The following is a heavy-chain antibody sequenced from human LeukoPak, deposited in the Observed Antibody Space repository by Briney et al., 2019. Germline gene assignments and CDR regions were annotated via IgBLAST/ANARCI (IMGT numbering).Heavy chain of an antibody. CDR1: GGSFSGYY. CDR2: INHSGST. D-gene: IGHD5-12*01. V-gene: IGHV4-34*01. Sequence: PSETLSLTCAVYGGSFSGYYWSWIRQPPGKGLEWIGEINHSGSTNYNPSLKSRVTISVDTSKNQFSLKLSSVTAADTAVYYCARSRLGLYYFDYWGQGTLVTVSS. CDR3: ARSRLGLYYFDY. J-gene: IGHJ4*02.